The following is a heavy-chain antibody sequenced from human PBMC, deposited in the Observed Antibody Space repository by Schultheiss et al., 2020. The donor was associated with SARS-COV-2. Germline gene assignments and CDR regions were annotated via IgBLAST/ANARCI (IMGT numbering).Heavy chain of an antibody. V-gene: IGHV3-23*01. CDR1: GFAFRSYA. D-gene: IGHD6-13*01. CDR3: ARFAEQQLVLGRFDP. CDR2: LSGSGGST. Sequence: GGSLRLSCAASGFAFRSYAMSWVRQAPGKGLEWVSSLSGSGGSTYYADSVKGRFTISRDNAKNSLYLQMNSLRAEDTAVYYCARFAEQQLVLGRFDPWGQGTLVTVSS. J-gene: IGHJ5*02.